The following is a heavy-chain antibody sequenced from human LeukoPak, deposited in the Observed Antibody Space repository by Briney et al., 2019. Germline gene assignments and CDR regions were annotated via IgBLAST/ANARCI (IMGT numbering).Heavy chain of an antibody. CDR1: GFTFSSYA. D-gene: IGHD6-19*01. CDR3: AREGAVAGHFDY. V-gene: IGHV3-23*01. J-gene: IGHJ4*02. Sequence: GGSLRPSCAASGFTFSSYAMSWVRQAPGKGLEWVSAISGSGGSTYYADSVKGRFTISRDNSKNTLYLQMNSLRAEDTAVYYCAREGAVAGHFDYWGQGTLVTVSS. CDR2: ISGSGGST.